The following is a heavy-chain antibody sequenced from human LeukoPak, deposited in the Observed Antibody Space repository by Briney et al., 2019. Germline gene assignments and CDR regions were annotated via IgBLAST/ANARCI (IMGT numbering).Heavy chain of an antibody. Sequence: GGSLRLSCAASGFTFSSYSMNWVRQAPGKGLEWVSSISSSSSYIYYADSVKGRFTISRDNAKNSLYLQMNSLRAEDTAVYYCAREGASSWYLLASYYYYYYMDVWGKGTTVTISS. CDR2: ISSSSSYI. D-gene: IGHD6-13*01. CDR3: AREGASSWYLLASYYYYYYMDV. J-gene: IGHJ6*03. CDR1: GFTFSSYS. V-gene: IGHV3-21*01.